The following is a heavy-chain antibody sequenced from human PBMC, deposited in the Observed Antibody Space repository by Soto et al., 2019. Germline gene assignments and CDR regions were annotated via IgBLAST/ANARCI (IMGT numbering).Heavy chain of an antibody. CDR3: AGTLWLGELFFAY. J-gene: IGHJ4*02. CDR1: GFTVSNNY. Sequence: PGGPLRLSCAASGFTVSNNYMSWVRQAPGKGLEWASVIYSDDSTYYADSVKGRFTISRDNSKNTLYLQMNNLRAEDTAVYYCAGTLWLGELFFAYWGQGTLVTVSS. V-gene: IGHV3-66*01. CDR2: IYSDDST. D-gene: IGHD3-10*01.